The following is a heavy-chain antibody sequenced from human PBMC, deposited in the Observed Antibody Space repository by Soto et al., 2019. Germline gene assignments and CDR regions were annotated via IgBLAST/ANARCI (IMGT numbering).Heavy chain of an antibody. CDR3: ARDDSSSSGWFDP. Sequence: PGGSLRLSCAASGFTFSSYSMNWVRQAPGKGLEWVSSISSSSSYIYYADSVKGRFTISRDNAKNSLYLQMNSLRAEDTAVYYCARDDSSSSGWFDPWGQGTLVTVSS. CDR2: ISSSSSYI. J-gene: IGHJ5*02. V-gene: IGHV3-21*01. D-gene: IGHD6-6*01. CDR1: GFTFSSYS.